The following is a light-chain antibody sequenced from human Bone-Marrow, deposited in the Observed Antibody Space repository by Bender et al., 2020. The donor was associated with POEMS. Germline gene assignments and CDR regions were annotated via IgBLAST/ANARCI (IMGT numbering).Light chain of an antibody. J-gene: IGLJ3*02. CDR2: EVS. CDR3: CSYTGGNKGV. Sequence: QSALTQPASVSGSPGQLITISCAGTSSNVGEYNLVSWYQHHPGKAPKLIIYEVSERPSGVSTRFSGSKSDNTASLTISGLQAEDEADYYCCSYTGGNKGVFGGGTKLTVL. CDR1: SSNVGEYNL. V-gene: IGLV2-23*02.